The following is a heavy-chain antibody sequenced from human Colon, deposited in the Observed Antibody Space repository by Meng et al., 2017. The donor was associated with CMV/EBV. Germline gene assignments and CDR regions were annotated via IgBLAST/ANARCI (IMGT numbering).Heavy chain of an antibody. V-gene: IGHV3-11*01. CDR2: ITNSGITT. D-gene: IGHD2-2*01. CDR1: GFNFSDYY. Sequence: GESLKISCAASGFNFSDYYMSWIRQAPGKGLDWISYITNSGITTYYADSVRDRFTISRDNAKNSLYLQMNSLRAEDTALYYCAKDITPRVVVPAAYYYYGMDVWGQGTTVTVSS. CDR3: AKDITPRVVVPAAYYYYGMDV. J-gene: IGHJ6*02.